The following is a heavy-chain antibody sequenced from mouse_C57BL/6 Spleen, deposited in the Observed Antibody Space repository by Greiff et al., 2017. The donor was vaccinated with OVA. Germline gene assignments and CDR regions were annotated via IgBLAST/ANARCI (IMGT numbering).Heavy chain of an antibody. Sequence: VQLKEPGAELVMPGASVKLSCKASGYTFTSYWMHWVKQRPGQGLEWIGEIDPSDSDTNYNQKFKGKSTLTVDKSSSTAYMQLSSLTSEDSAVYYCARSDYWGKGTTLTVSS. CDR2: IDPSDSDT. V-gene: IGHV1-69*01. CDR3: ARSDY. CDR1: GYTFTSYW. J-gene: IGHJ2*01.